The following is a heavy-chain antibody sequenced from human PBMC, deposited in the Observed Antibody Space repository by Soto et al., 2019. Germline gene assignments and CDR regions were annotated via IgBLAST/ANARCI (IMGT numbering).Heavy chain of an antibody. CDR3: AKTSGRHYYYYMDV. CDR1: GFTFSSYA. V-gene: IGHV3-23*01. J-gene: IGHJ6*03. CDR2: ISGSGGST. Sequence: GGSLRLSCAASGFTFSSYAMSWVRQAPGKGLEWVSAISGSGGSTYYADSVKGRFTISRDNSKNTLYLQMNSLRAEDTAVYYCAKTSGRHYYYYMDVWGKGTTVTVSS.